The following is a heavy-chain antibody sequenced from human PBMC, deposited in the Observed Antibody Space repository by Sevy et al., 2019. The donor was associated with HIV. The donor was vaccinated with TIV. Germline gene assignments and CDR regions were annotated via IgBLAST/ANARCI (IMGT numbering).Heavy chain of an antibody. V-gene: IGHV3-15*01. J-gene: IGHJ3*02. Sequence: GGSLRLSCAASGFTFSNAWMSWVRQAPGKGLEWVGLIKSKTDGGTTDYAAPVKGRFTISRDDSKNTLYLQMNSLKTEDTAVYYCTTVAQFTAFDIWGQGTMVTVSS. CDR2: IKSKTDGGTT. CDR1: GFTFSNAW. CDR3: TTVAQFTAFDI.